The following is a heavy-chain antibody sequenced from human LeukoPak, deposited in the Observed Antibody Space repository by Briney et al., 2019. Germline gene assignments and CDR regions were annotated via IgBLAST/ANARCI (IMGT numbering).Heavy chain of an antibody. V-gene: IGHV4-4*02. CDR1: GGPISSSNW. D-gene: IGHD3-22*01. Sequence: PSETLSLTCAVSGGPISSSNWWSWVRQPPGKGLEWIGEIYHSGSTNYNPSLKSRVTISVDTSMNQFSLKLSSVTAADTAVYYCARGTYYYDSSPFDYWGQGTLVTVSS. CDR2: IYHSGST. J-gene: IGHJ4*02. CDR3: ARGTYYYDSSPFDY.